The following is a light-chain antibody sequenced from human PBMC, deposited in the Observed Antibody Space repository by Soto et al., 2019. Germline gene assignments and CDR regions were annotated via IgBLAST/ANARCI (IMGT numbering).Light chain of an antibody. V-gene: IGKV3-15*01. Sequence: EIVMTQSPATLSLSPGERATLSCRASQSVSSNLACYQQKPGQAPRLLIYGASTRATGIPARFSGSGSGTEFTLTISSLQSEDFAVYYCQQYNNWPPLTFGGGNKVEIK. CDR1: QSVSSN. J-gene: IGKJ4*01. CDR2: GAS. CDR3: QQYNNWPPLT.